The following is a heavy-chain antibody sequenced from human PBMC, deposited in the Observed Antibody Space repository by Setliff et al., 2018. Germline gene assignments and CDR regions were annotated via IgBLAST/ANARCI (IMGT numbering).Heavy chain of an antibody. CDR3: ARDMGQPYYFES. CDR1: GGSISSSSNY. D-gene: IGHD1-1*01. J-gene: IGHJ4*02. V-gene: IGHV4-39*07. CDR2: IYYTGST. Sequence: SETLSLTCTVSGGSISSSSNYWGWIRQPPGKGLEWIGSIYYTGSTYYNPSLKSRVTMSVDTSKRQFSLKLGSATAADTAVYYCARDMGQPYYFESWGLGTLVTVSS.